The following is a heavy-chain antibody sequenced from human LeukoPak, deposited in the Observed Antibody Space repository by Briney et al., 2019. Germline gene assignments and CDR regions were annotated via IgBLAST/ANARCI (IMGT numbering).Heavy chain of an antibody. J-gene: IGHJ4*02. CDR2: ISDNGGGT. Sequence: PGGSLRLSCAASGFTFNNYAMSWVRQAPGKGLEWVSAISDNGGGTKYADSVKGRFTISRDNSKNTLYLQMNSLRAEDTAIYYCGKDWKLDYWGQGTLVTVSS. D-gene: IGHD1-1*01. CDR1: GFTFNNYA. V-gene: IGHV3-23*01. CDR3: GKDWKLDY.